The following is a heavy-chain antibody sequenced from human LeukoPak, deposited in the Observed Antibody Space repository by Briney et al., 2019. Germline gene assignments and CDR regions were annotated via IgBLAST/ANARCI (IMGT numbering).Heavy chain of an antibody. CDR3: ARETYYDSSGLWY. V-gene: IGHV1-18*01. CDR2: IGSNNSNT. Sequence: ASVKVSCKASGYTFTTYGIGWVRQAPGQGLEWMGWIGSNNSNTNYAQRFQGRVTMTTDTATSTAYMELRSLRSDDTAVYYCARETYYDSSGLWYWGQGTLVTVSS. D-gene: IGHD3-22*01. CDR1: GYTFTTYG. J-gene: IGHJ4*02.